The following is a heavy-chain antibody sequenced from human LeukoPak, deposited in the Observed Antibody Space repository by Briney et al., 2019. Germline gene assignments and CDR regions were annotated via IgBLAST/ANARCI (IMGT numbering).Heavy chain of an antibody. CDR3: ARVPWGYCSGGSCYPFDY. J-gene: IGHJ4*02. D-gene: IGHD2-15*01. Sequence: GGSLRLSCAASGFTFSSYEMNWVRQAPGKGLEWVSYINSSGSTIYYADSVKGRFTISRDNAKNSLYLQMNSLRAEDTAVYYCARVPWGYCSGGSCYPFDYWGQGTLVTASS. V-gene: IGHV3-48*03. CDR1: GFTFSSYE. CDR2: INSSGSTI.